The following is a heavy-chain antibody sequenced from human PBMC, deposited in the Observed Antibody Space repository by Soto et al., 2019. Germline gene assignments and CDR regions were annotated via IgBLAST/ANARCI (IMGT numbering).Heavy chain of an antibody. D-gene: IGHD3-3*02. V-gene: IGHV4-4*02. CDR2: IYHSGST. J-gene: IGHJ3*02. CDR3: ARVLGNDAFDI. CDR1: GGSISSSNW. Sequence: QVQLQESGPGLVKPSGTLSLTCGVSGGSISSSNWWSWVRQPPGKGLEWIGEIYHSGSTNYNPSLKSRVPISVDKSKIQFSLKLNSMTAADTAVYYCARVLGNDAFDIWGQGTMVTVSS.